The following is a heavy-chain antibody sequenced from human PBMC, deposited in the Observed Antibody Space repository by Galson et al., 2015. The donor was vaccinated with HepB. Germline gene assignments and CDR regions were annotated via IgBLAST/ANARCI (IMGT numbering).Heavy chain of an antibody. D-gene: IGHD2-2*01. CDR2: IVVGSGNT. Sequence: CKASGFTFTSSAMQWVRQARGQRLEWIGWIVVGSGNTNYAQKFQERVTITRDMSTSTAYMELSSLRSEDTAVYYCAADWADCSSTSCSNWFDPWGQGTLVTVSS. V-gene: IGHV1-58*02. CDR3: AADWADCSSTSCSNWFDP. J-gene: IGHJ5*02. CDR1: GFTFTSSA.